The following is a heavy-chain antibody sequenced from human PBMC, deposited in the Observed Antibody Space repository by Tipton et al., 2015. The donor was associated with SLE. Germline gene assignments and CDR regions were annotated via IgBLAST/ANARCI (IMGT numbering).Heavy chain of an antibody. CDR3: ARVEYDAYDLPQFAL. V-gene: IGHV4-34*01. J-gene: IGHJ4*02. Sequence: TLSLTCAVYGGSFSGYYGSWIRQPPGKGLEWIGEINHSGSTKYNPSLQSRVTTSLDTSKNQFSLNLSSVTAADTAVYYCARVEYDAYDLPQFALWGQGALVTVSS. CDR1: GGSFSGYY. CDR2: INHSGST. D-gene: IGHD3-3*01.